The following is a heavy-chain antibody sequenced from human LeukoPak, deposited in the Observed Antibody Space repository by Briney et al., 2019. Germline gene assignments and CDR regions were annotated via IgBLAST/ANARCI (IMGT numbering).Heavy chain of an antibody. D-gene: IGHD2-15*01. CDR3: ARGRAAAD. Sequence: ASVKVSCKASGYTFTYKDVNWVRQATGQGLEWMGWMNPGTANTGYAQKFQGRLAMAADTSINTAYMELSGLTSEDTAVYYCARGRAAADWGQGTLVTVSS. V-gene: IGHV1-8*01. CDR1: GYTFTYKD. J-gene: IGHJ4*02. CDR2: MNPGTANT.